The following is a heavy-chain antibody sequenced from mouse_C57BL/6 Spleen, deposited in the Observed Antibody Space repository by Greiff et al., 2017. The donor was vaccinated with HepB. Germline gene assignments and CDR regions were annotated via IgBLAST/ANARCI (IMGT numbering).Heavy chain of an antibody. CDR3: ATNNYDGGYYFDY. Sequence: EVKLQQSGPELVKPGASVKISCKASGYTFTDYYMNWVKQSHGKSLEWIGDINPNNGGTSYNQKFKGKATLTVDKSSSTAYMELRSLTSEDSAVYYCATNNYDGGYYFDYWGQGTTLTVSS. V-gene: IGHV1-26*01. D-gene: IGHD2-12*01. CDR2: INPNNGGT. CDR1: GYTFTDYY. J-gene: IGHJ2*01.